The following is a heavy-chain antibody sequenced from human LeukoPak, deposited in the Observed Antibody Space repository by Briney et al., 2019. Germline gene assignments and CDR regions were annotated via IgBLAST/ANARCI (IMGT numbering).Heavy chain of an antibody. CDR2: ISGSGGST. J-gene: IGHJ4*02. Sequence: GGSLRLSCAASGFTFDDYGMSWVRQAPGKGLEWVSAISGSGGSTYYADSVKGRFTISRDNSKNTVYLQMNSLRAEDTAVYYCAKDWGPGGWLQLVKLDYWGQGTLVTVSS. V-gene: IGHV3-23*01. CDR1: GFTFDDYG. CDR3: AKDWGPGGWLQLVKLDY. D-gene: IGHD5-24*01.